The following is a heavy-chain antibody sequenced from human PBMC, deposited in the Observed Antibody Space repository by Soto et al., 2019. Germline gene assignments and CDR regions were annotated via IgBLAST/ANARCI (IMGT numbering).Heavy chain of an antibody. J-gene: IGHJ3*02. Sequence: QVHLVQSGPEVKKPGASVKVSCKASGYTFNTYGITWVRQAPGQGLEWMAWINAYNGNRIYAQNFQGRVTVTTDTSTGAAYMELMGLTADYSAVYFCARDRDRVADIWGLGTMVTVSS. V-gene: IGHV1-18*01. D-gene: IGHD2-15*01. CDR1: GYTFNTYG. CDR3: ARDRDRVADI. CDR2: INAYNGNR.